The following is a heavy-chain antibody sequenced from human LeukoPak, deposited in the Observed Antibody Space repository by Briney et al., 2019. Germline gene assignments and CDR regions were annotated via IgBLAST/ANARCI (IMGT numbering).Heavy chain of an antibody. CDR3: ARAQTREYYDFWSGYYPDY. J-gene: IGHJ4*02. Sequence: GGSLRLSCAASGFTLSDYYMSWIRQAPGKGLEWVSYISSSGSTIYYADSVKGRFTISRDNAKNSLYLQMNSLRAEDTAVYYCARAQTREYYDFWSGYYPDYWGQGTLVTVSS. V-gene: IGHV3-11*04. CDR1: GFTLSDYY. CDR2: ISSSGSTI. D-gene: IGHD3-3*01.